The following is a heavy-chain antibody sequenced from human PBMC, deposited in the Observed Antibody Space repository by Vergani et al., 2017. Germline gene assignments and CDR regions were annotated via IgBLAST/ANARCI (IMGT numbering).Heavy chain of an antibody. CDR3: ARDLVVGATYYYYGMDV. V-gene: IGHV1-2*02. CDR2: INPNSGGT. CDR1: GYTFTGYY. D-gene: IGHD1-26*01. Sequence: QVQLVQSGAEVKKPGASVKVSCKASGYTFTGYYMQWVRQAPGQGLEWMGWINPNSGGTNYAQKFQGRVTMTRDTSISTAYRELSRLRSDDTAVYYCARDLVVGATYYYYGMDVWGQGTTVTVSS. J-gene: IGHJ6*02.